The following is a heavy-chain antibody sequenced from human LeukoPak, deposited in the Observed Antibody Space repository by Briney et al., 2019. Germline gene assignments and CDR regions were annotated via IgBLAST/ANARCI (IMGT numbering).Heavy chain of an antibody. CDR2: ISYDGSNK. CDR3: ARGGCSGGSCYFDY. J-gene: IGHJ4*02. Sequence: GGSLTLSCAGYGFTFSSYAMHRLRQAPGKGLEWVAVISYDGSNKYYADSVKGRFTISRDNSKNTLYLQMNSLRAEDTAVYYWARGGCSGGSCYFDYWGQGTLVTVSS. D-gene: IGHD2-15*01. CDR1: GFTFSSYA. V-gene: IGHV3-30*04.